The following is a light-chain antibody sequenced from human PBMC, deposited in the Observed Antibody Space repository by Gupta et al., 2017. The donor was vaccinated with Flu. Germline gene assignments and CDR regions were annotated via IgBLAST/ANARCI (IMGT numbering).Light chain of an antibody. CDR2: KES. J-gene: IGKJ1*01. CDR1: ENITSW. CDR3: QHSNYASWT. V-gene: IGKV1-5*03. Sequence: IQMTQSPSTLAASVGDRVIIPCRATENITSWLAWYQQKPGKAPNFVIYKESRVEGGVPSRFSGSGSGTEFTLTISSRQPEDFANYYCQHSNYASWTFGQGTKV.